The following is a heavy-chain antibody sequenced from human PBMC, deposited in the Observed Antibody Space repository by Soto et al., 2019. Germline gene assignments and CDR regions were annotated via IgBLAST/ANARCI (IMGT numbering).Heavy chain of an antibody. CDR1: GFTFSSYA. CDR3: AKDRTTVDYHYGMDV. V-gene: IGHV3-23*01. Sequence: EVQLLESGGGLVQPGGSLRLSCAASGFTFSSYAMTWVRQAPGKGLEWVSGISGGGGSTYYADSVKGRSTISRDNSKNPLFLQMSSVKADYTAVYYCAKDRTTVDYHYGMDVWGQGTTVTVSS. J-gene: IGHJ6*02. CDR2: ISGGGGST. D-gene: IGHD2-15*01.